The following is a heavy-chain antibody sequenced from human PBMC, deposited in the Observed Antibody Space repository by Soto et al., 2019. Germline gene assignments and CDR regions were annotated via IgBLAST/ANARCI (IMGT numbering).Heavy chain of an antibody. D-gene: IGHD4-17*01. J-gene: IGHJ6*02. CDR3: ASLRHVYGDDYYYSYGIDV. V-gene: IGHV1-8*01. Sequence: ASVKVSCKASGYTFTSYDINWVRQATGQGLEWMGWMNPNSGNTGYAQKFQGRVTMTRNTSISTAYMELSSLRSEDTAVYYCASLRHVYGDDYYYSYGIDVWGQGTTVTVSS. CDR2: MNPNSGNT. CDR1: GYTFTSYD.